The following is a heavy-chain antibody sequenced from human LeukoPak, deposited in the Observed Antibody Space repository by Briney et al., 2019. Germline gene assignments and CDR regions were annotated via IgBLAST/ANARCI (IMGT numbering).Heavy chain of an antibody. CDR3: ARCRIAAGLSFDY. CDR1: GGSFSGYY. V-gene: IGHV4-34*01. J-gene: IGHJ4*02. D-gene: IGHD6-6*01. Sequence: SETLSLTCAVYGGSFSGYYWSWIRQPPGKGLEWIGEINHSGSTNYNPSLKSRVTISVDTSKNQFSLKLSSVTAADTAVYYCARCRIAAGLSFDYWGQGTLVTVSS. CDR2: INHSGST.